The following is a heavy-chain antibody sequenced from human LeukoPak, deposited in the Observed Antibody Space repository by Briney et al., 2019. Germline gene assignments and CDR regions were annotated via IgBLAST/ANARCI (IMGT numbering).Heavy chain of an antibody. Sequence: PGGSLRLSCAASGFTFSSYELNWVRQPPGKGLEWVSYISDIGPTQHYADSVKGRFTISRDNAKNSLYLQMNSLTAEDTALYYCARDRSKVTAYEDALDIWGQGTMVIVSS. V-gene: IGHV3-48*03. CDR2: ISDIGPTQ. CDR1: GFTFSSYE. J-gene: IGHJ3*02. D-gene: IGHD2-21*02. CDR3: ARDRSKVTAYEDALDI.